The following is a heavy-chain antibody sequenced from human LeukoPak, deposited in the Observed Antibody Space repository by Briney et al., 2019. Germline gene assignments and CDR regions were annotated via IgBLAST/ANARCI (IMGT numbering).Heavy chain of an antibody. CDR3: AKEDSAVVTPGNWFDP. CDR1: GFTFSNYA. CDR2: ISGGGSST. Sequence: GGSLRLSCSAAGFTFSNYAMSWVRQAPGKGLEWVSAISGGGSSTFYADSVRGRFTVSRDNSNNTKFLRMDSLRAEDTGVYYCAKEDSAVVTPGNWFDPWGQGNLVTVSS. D-gene: IGHD4-23*01. J-gene: IGHJ5*02. V-gene: IGHV3-23*01.